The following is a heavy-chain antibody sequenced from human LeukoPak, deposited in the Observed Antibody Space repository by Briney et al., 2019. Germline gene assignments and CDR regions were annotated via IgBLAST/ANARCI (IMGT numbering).Heavy chain of an antibody. Sequence: SETLSLTCTVSSGSISSYYWSWIRQPPGKGLEWIGYIYYSGSTKYNPSLKSRVTISVDTSKNQFSLKLSSVTAADTAVNYCGSGRYYFHYWGQGTLVTVST. CDR2: IYYSGST. CDR3: GSGRYYFHY. V-gene: IGHV4-59*08. J-gene: IGHJ4*02. CDR1: SGSISSYY. D-gene: IGHD3-10*01.